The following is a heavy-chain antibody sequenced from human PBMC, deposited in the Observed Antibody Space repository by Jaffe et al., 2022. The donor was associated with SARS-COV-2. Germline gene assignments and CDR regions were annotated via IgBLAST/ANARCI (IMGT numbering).Heavy chain of an antibody. CDR1: GGSISSGGYY. CDR2: IYYSGST. Sequence: QVQLQESGPGLVKPSQTLSLTCTVSGGSISSGGYYWSWIRQHPGKGLEWIGYIYYSGSTYYNPSLKSRVTISVDTSKNQFSLKLSSVTAADTAVYYCARALYYDSSGYYYLFDYWGQGTLVTVSS. CDR3: ARALYYDSSGYYYLFDY. J-gene: IGHJ4*02. D-gene: IGHD3-22*01. V-gene: IGHV4-31*03.